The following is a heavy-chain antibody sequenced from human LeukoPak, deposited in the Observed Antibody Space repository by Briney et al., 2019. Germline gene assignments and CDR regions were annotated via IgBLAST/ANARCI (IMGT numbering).Heavy chain of an antibody. J-gene: IGHJ4*02. D-gene: IGHD2-2*01. CDR1: GFTFSSYW. CDR2: INSDGSST. CDR3: AREDIVVVPAMGY. Sequence: GGSLRLSCAASGFTFSSYWMHWVRQAPGKGLVWVPRINSDGSSTSYADSVKGRFTISRDNAKNTLYLQMNSLRAEDTAVYYCAREDIVVVPAMGYWGQGTLVTVSS. V-gene: IGHV3-74*01.